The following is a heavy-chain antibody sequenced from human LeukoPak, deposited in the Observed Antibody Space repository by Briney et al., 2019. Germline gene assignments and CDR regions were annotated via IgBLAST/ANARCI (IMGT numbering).Heavy chain of an antibody. CDR3: ARDNGGYYGSGSYTSEGMDV. J-gene: IGHJ6*04. CDR1: GYTFTSYY. CDR2: INPSGGST. Sequence: ASVKVSCTASGYTFTSYYMHWVRQAPGQGLEWMGIINPSGGSTSYAQKFQGRVTMTRDTSTSTVYMELSSLRSGDTAVYYCARDNGGYYGSGSYTSEGMDVWGKGTTVTVSS. V-gene: IGHV1-46*01. D-gene: IGHD3-10*01.